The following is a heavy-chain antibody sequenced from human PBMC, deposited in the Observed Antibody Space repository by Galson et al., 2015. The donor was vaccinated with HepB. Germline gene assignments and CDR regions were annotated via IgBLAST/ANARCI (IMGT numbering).Heavy chain of an antibody. CDR2: IIPSFGTA. CDR1: GGTFSSYA. D-gene: IGHD4-11*01. V-gene: IGHV1-69*13. Sequence: SVKVSCKASGGTFSSYAISWVRQAPGQGLEWMGGIIPSFGTANYAQKFQGRVTITADESTSTAYMELSSLRSEDTAVYYCAREGWGTVTTIPDTDYLGQGTLVTVSS. CDR3: AREGWGTVTTIPDTDY. J-gene: IGHJ4*02.